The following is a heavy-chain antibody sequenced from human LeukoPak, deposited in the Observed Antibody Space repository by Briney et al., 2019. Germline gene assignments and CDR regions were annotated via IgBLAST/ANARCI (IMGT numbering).Heavy chain of an antibody. CDR2: IIPIFGTA. J-gene: IGHJ4*02. Sequence: ASVKVSCKASGYTFTGYYMHWVRQAPGQGLEWMGGIIPIFGTATYAQKFQGRVTITADESTSTAYMELSSLRSEDTAVYYCARVYYYDSSVTGYFDYWGQGTLVTVSS. CDR1: GYTFTGYY. CDR3: ARVYYYDSSVTGYFDY. D-gene: IGHD3-22*01. V-gene: IGHV1-69*13.